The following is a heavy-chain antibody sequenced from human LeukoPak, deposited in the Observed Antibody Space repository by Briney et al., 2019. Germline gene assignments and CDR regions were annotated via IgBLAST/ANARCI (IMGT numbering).Heavy chain of an antibody. Sequence: GGSLRLSCAASGFTFSSYAMHWVRQAPGKGLEYVSAISSNGGSTYYANSVKGRFTISRDNSRNTLYLQMGSPRAEDMAVYYCARGGYSSGWYEIFDHYYYYYMDVWGKGTTVTISS. V-gene: IGHV3-64*01. D-gene: IGHD6-19*01. CDR3: ARGGYSSGWYEIFDHYYYYYMDV. J-gene: IGHJ6*03. CDR1: GFTFSSYA. CDR2: ISSNGGST.